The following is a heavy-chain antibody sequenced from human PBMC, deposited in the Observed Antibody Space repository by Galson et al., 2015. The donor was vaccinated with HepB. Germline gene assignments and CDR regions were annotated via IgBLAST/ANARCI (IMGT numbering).Heavy chain of an antibody. CDR2: IIPILGIA. Sequence: SVKVSCKASGGTFSSYAISWVRQAPGQGLEWMGRIIPILGIANYAQKFQGRVTITADKSASTAYMELSSLRSEDTAVYYCARGDRGSYLDYYYGMDVWGQGTTVTVSS. CDR1: GGTFSSYA. CDR3: ARGDRGSYLDYYYGMDV. J-gene: IGHJ6*02. D-gene: IGHD1-26*01. V-gene: IGHV1-69*04.